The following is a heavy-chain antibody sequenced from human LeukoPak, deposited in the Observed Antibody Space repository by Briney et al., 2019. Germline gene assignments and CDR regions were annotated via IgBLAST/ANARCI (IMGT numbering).Heavy chain of an antibody. D-gene: IGHD6-13*01. Sequence: GSLRLSCAASGFTFSSYAMSWVRQALGKGLEWVSAISGSGGSTYYADSVKGRFTISRDNSKNTLYLQMNSLRAEDTAVYYCAKDRAYSSSWYNYWGQGTLVTVSS. CDR3: AKDRAYSSSWYNY. J-gene: IGHJ4*02. V-gene: IGHV3-23*01. CDR1: GFTFSSYA. CDR2: ISGSGGST.